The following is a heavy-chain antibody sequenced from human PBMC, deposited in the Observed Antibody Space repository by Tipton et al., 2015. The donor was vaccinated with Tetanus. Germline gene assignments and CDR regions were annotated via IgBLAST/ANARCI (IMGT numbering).Heavy chain of an antibody. CDR2: VHPRGST. CDR1: GGSFSGSY. V-gene: IGHV4-34*01. CDR3: ARGDYYGSGTYDV. Sequence: TLSLTCAVYGGSFSGSYWSWVRQPPGKGLEWIGEVHPRGSTNYGPSLKSRVTLSLGTTKKQVSLKLSSVTAADTAVYYCARGDYYGSGTYDVWGQGTTVTVPS. J-gene: IGHJ6*02. D-gene: IGHD3-10*01.